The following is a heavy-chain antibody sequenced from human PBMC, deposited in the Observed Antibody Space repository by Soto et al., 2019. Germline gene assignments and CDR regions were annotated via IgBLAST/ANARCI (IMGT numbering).Heavy chain of an antibody. CDR1: GGSISSYY. Sequence: PSETLSLTCTVSGGSISSYYWSWIRQPPGKGLEWIGYIYYSGSTNYNPSLKSRVTISVDTSKNQFSLKLSSVTAADTAVYYCARFGGRGYLYWGQGTLVTVSS. CDR3: ARFGGRGYLY. CDR2: IYYSGST. D-gene: IGHD5-18*01. J-gene: IGHJ4*02. V-gene: IGHV4-59*08.